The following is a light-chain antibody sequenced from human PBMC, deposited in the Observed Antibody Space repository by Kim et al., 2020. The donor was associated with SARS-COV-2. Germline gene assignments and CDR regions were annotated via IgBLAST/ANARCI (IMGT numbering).Light chain of an antibody. J-gene: IGKJ2*01. Sequence: SASVGDRVTITCRASQTISTWFAWYQQKPGKAPKLLLYLASTLESGVPSRFSGSASGTEFTLTIDSLQPDDFATYYCQHYIRFPYTFGQGPKLEI. CDR2: LAS. V-gene: IGKV1-5*03. CDR1: QTISTW. CDR3: QHYIRFPYT.